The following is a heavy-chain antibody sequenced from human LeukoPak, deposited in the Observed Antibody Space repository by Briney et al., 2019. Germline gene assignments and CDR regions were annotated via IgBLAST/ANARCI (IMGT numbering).Heavy chain of an antibody. CDR1: GFTFSGSA. Sequence: PGGSLRLSCAASGFTFSGSAMHWVRQASGKGLEWVGRIRSKANSYATAYAASVKGRFTISRDDSKNTAYLQMNSLKTEDTAVYYCTRLDDSSGYTDYWGQGTLVTVSS. D-gene: IGHD3-22*01. J-gene: IGHJ4*02. V-gene: IGHV3-73*01. CDR3: TRLDDSSGYTDY. CDR2: IRSKANSYAT.